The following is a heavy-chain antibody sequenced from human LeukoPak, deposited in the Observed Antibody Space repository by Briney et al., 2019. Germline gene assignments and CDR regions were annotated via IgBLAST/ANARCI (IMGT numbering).Heavy chain of an antibody. Sequence: ASVKVSCKASGYTFTGYYMHWARQAPGQGLEWMGWINPNSGGTNYAQKFQGRVTMTRDTSISTAYMELSRLRSDDTAVYYCARGGIVVVVAATTYSHGIGPFDIWGQGTMVTVSS. D-gene: IGHD2-15*01. CDR1: GYTFTGYY. CDR3: ARGGIVVVVAATTYSHGIGPFDI. J-gene: IGHJ3*02. CDR2: INPNSGGT. V-gene: IGHV1-2*02.